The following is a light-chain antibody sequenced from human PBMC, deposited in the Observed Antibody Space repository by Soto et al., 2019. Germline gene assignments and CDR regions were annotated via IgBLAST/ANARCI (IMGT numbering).Light chain of an antibody. J-gene: IGLJ1*01. CDR2: QVT. V-gene: IGLV2-14*01. CDR1: SSDLAIYNY. CDR3: SSYTDSSNYV. Sequence: QSALTQPASVSGSPGQSITFSCTGTSSDLAIYNYVSWYQQQPGKAPKLMIYQVTNRPSGVPNRFSGSRSGNTASLTISGLQAEDEADYYCSSYTDSSNYVFGTGTKVT.